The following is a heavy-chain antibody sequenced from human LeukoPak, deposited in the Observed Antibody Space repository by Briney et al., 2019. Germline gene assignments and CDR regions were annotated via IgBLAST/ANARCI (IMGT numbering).Heavy chain of an antibody. CDR2: ISSSSSYI. Sequence: PGGSLRLSCAASGFTFSSYSMNWVRQAPGKGLEWVSSISSSSSYIYYADSVKGRFTISRDNAKNSLYLQMNSLRAEDTAVYYCAKDGGSSWPDYYYYGMDVWGQGTTVTVSS. V-gene: IGHV3-21*01. J-gene: IGHJ6*02. CDR3: AKDGGSSWPDYYYYGMDV. D-gene: IGHD6-13*01. CDR1: GFTFSSYS.